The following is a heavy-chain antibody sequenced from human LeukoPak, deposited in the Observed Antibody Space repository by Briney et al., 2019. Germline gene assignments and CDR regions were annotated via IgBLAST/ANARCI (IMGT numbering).Heavy chain of an antibody. CDR1: GFTFSSYA. V-gene: IGHV3-23*01. D-gene: IGHD6-19*01. Sequence: GGSLRLSCAASGFTFSSYAMNWVRQVPGKGPEWVSSMSGSGSSTDYADSMKGRFTISRDNSKNTLYLQMNSLRAEDTALYYCAKDAQGLVRGGIYFDFWGQGSLVTVSS. J-gene: IGHJ4*02. CDR3: AKDAQGLVRGGIYFDF. CDR2: MSGSGSST.